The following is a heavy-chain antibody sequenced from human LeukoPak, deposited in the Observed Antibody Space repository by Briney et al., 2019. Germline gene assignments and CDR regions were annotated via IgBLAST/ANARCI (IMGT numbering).Heavy chain of an antibody. CDR3: ARAKATNYDFWSGYYQKYYFDY. CDR1: GGSFSGYY. Sequence: NPSETLSLTCAVYGGSFSGYYWSWIRQPPGKGLEWIGEINHSGSTNYNPSLKSRVTISVDTSKNQFSLKLSSVTAADTAVYYCARAKATNYDFWSGYYQKYYFDYWGQGTLVTVSS. CDR2: INHSGST. J-gene: IGHJ4*02. D-gene: IGHD3-3*01. V-gene: IGHV4-34*01.